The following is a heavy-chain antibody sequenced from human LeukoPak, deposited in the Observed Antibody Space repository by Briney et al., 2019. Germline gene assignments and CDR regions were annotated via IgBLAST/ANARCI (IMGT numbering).Heavy chain of an antibody. CDR1: GGSITNYY. Sequence: KPSETLSLTCTVSGGSITNYYWSWIRQPAGKGLEWIGRIYSSGSTYYNPSLKSRVTISVDTSKNQFSLKLSSVTAADTAVYYCATYVVGATTLDYWGQGTLVTVSS. D-gene: IGHD1-26*01. V-gene: IGHV4-59*05. CDR2: IYSSGST. J-gene: IGHJ4*02. CDR3: ATYVVGATTLDY.